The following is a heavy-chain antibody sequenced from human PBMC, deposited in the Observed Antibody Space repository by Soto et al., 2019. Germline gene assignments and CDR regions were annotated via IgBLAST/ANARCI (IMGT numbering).Heavy chain of an antibody. V-gene: IGHV3-33*01. CDR1: GFTFSSYG. CDR3: ARDAIYSSSWFDY. Sequence: QVQLVESGGGVVQPGRSLRLSCAASGFTFSSYGMHWVRQAAGKGLEWVAVIWYDGSNKYYADSVKGRFTISRDNSKNTLYLQMNSLRSEDTAVYYCARDAIYSSSWFDYWGQGTLVTVSS. J-gene: IGHJ4*02. CDR2: IWYDGSNK. D-gene: IGHD6-13*01.